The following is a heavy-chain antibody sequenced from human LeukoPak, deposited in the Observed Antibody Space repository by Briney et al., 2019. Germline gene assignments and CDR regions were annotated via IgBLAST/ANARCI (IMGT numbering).Heavy chain of an antibody. CDR2: INNHGTDT. D-gene: IGHD5-12*01. J-gene: IGHJ3*01. V-gene: IGHV3-74*01. CDR3: ARGGFSHGFDV. CDR1: GFTFRSCW. Sequence: PGGSLRLSCAASGFTFRSCWIHWVRQAPGKGLVWVGRINNHGTDTIYADSVKDRFTVSRDNAKNTLYLKRNSLRVEAMAFYFCARGGFSHGFDVWGQGTVVTVSS.